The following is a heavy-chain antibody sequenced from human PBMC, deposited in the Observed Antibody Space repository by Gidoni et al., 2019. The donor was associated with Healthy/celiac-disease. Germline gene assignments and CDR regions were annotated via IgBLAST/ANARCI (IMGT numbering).Heavy chain of an antibody. Sequence: EVQLVESGGGLVQPGRSLRLSCTASGFTFGEYAMSWFRQAPGKGLEWVGFIRSKAYGGTTEYAASVKGRFTISRDDSKSIAYLQMNSLKTEDTAVYYCTRVTGTTAYYYYYYMDVWGKGTTVTVSS. D-gene: IGHD1-7*01. CDR1: GFTFGEYA. J-gene: IGHJ6*03. V-gene: IGHV3-49*03. CDR3: TRVTGTTAYYYYYYMDV. CDR2: IRSKAYGGTT.